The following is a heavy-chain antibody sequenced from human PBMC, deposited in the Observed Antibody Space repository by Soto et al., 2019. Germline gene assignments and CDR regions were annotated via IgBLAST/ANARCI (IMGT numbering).Heavy chain of an antibody. Sequence: GGSLRLSCAASGFTFSSYAMSWVRQAPGKGLEWVSATSGSGGSTYYADSVKGRFTISRDNSKNTLYLQMNSLRAEDTAVYYCAKEGWYSSSWYYFDYWGQGTLVTVSS. CDR3: AKEGWYSSSWYYFDY. D-gene: IGHD6-13*01. CDR2: TSGSGGST. V-gene: IGHV3-23*01. CDR1: GFTFSSYA. J-gene: IGHJ4*02.